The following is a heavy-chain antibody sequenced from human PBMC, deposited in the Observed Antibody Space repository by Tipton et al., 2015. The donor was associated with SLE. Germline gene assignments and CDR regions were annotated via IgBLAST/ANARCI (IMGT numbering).Heavy chain of an antibody. Sequence: TLSLTCAVYGGSFSGYYWSWIRRPPGKGLEWIGEINHSGSTNYNPSLKSRVTISVDTSKNQFSLKLSSVTAADTAVYYCARGVPSDYWGQGTLVTVSS. CDR1: GGSFSGYY. J-gene: IGHJ4*02. CDR3: ARGVPSDY. CDR2: INHSGST. V-gene: IGHV4-34*01.